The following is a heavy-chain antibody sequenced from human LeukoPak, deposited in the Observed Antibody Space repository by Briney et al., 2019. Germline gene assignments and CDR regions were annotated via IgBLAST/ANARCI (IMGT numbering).Heavy chain of an antibody. J-gene: IGHJ4*02. CDR3: ARVTYYYDSSGYTH. V-gene: IGHV1-18*01. CDR1: GYTFTSYG. CDR2: ISASNGNT. D-gene: IGHD3-22*01. Sequence: ASVKVSCKASGYTFTSYGISWVRQAPGQGLEWMGWISASNGNTNYAQKLQGRVTMTTDTSTSTAYMELRSLRSDDTAVYYCARVTYYYDSSGYTHWGQGTLVTVSS.